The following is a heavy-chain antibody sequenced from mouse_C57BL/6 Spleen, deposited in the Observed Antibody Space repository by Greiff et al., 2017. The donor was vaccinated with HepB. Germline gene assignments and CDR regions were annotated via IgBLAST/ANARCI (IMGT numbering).Heavy chain of an antibody. Sequence: EVKLVESGEGLVKPGGSLKLSCAASGFTFSSYAMSWVRQTPEKRLEWVAYISSGGDYIYYADTVKGRFTISRDNARNTLYLQMSSLKSEDTAMYYCTSEGYYDYDEWYFDVWGTGTTVTVSS. CDR3: TSEGYYDYDEWYFDV. J-gene: IGHJ1*03. CDR2: ISSGGDYI. CDR1: GFTFSSYA. V-gene: IGHV5-9-1*02. D-gene: IGHD2-4*01.